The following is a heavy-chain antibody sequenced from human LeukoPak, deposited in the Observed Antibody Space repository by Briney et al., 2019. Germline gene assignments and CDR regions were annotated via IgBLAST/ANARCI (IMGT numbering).Heavy chain of an antibody. V-gene: IGHV1-18*01. D-gene: IGHD3-16*02. J-gene: IGHJ4*02. CDR2: ISAFQGNT. Sequence: GASVKGSCKASCYTFTSYGISWVGQAPGQRLGWMGWISAFQGNTNYAQKLQGRVTMTTDTSTSTAYMELRSLRSDDTAVYYCARDLSNDYDYVWGSYRYTPSGYWGQGTLVTVSS. CDR1: CYTFTSYG. CDR3: ARDLSNDYDYVWGSYRYTPSGY.